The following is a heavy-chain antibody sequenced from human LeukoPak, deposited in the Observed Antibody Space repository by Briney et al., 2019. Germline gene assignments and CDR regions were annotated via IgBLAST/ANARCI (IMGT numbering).Heavy chain of an antibody. Sequence: PGGSLRLSCEASGFTFSSHWMHWVRQAPGKGLVWVSRINSDGSSTSYADSVKGRFTISRDNAKITVYLQMNSLRAEDSAEYYCARALASGATYWGQGTLVTVPS. D-gene: IGHD6-13*01. CDR3: ARALASGATY. CDR1: GFTFSSHW. V-gene: IGHV3-74*01. CDR2: INSDGSST. J-gene: IGHJ4*02.